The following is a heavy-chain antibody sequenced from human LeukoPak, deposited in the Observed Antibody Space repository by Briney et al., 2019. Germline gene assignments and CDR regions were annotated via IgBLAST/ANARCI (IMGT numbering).Heavy chain of an antibody. D-gene: IGHD6-13*01. Sequence: SGGSLRLSCAASGFTFSGSAMHWVRQASGKGLEWVGRIRSKANSYATAYAASVKGRFTIYRDDSKNTAYLQMNSLKTEDTAVYYCTSTRVAAAGTFDPWGQGTLVTVSS. V-gene: IGHV3-73*01. J-gene: IGHJ5*02. CDR1: GFTFSGSA. CDR3: TSTRVAAAGTFDP. CDR2: IRSKANSYAT.